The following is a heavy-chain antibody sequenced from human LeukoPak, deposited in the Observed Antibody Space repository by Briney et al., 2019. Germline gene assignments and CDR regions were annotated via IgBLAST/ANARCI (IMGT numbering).Heavy chain of an antibody. Sequence: ASVKVSCKASGYTFTSYGISWVRQAPGQGLEWMGWISAYNGNTNYAQKLQGRVTMTTDTSTSTAYMELRSLRSDDTAVYYCARGSGYYLWGSWFDPWGQGTLVTVSS. CDR1: GYTFTSYG. V-gene: IGHV1-18*01. CDR2: ISAYNGNT. D-gene: IGHD3-22*01. J-gene: IGHJ5*02. CDR3: ARGSGYYLWGSWFDP.